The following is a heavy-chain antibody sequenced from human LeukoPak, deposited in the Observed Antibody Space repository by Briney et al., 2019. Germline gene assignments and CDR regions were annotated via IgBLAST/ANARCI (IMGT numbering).Heavy chain of an antibody. V-gene: IGHV1-18*01. Sequence: ASVKVSCKASGYTFTSYGISWVRQAPGQGLEWMGWISAYNGNTNYAQKLQGRVTMTTDTSTSTAYMELRSLRSDDTAVYYCARDSGRLITVTTWRFWGQGTLVTVSS. J-gene: IGHJ4*02. CDR2: ISAYNGNT. D-gene: IGHD4-11*01. CDR3: ARDSGRLITVTTWRF. CDR1: GYTFTSYG.